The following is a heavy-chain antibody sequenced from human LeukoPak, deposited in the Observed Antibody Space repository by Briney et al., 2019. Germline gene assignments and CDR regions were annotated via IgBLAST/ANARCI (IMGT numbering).Heavy chain of an antibody. V-gene: IGHV3-74*01. CDR1: GFTFNNYW. CDR2: IISDGSSA. CDR3: AIGVVIPTAFDN. Sequence: GGALRLSCAASGFTFNNYWMHWVRQAPGKGLVWVSGIISDGSSATYADSVKGRFTISRDKPKNQLYLEMNSLRAEDMAVYYCAIGVVIPTAFDNWGQGPLVTVSS. D-gene: IGHD3-22*01. J-gene: IGHJ4*02.